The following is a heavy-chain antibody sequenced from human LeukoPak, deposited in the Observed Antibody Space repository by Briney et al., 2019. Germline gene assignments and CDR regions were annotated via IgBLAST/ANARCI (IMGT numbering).Heavy chain of an antibody. J-gene: IGHJ4*02. CDR1: GYTFTGYY. CDR2: INPNSGGT. V-gene: IGHV1-2*02. D-gene: IGHD3-9*01. Sequence: ASVTVSCKASGYTFTGYYMHWVRQAPGQGLEWMGWINPNSGGTSYAQKFLGRVTMTRDMSTSTVYMELSSLRSEDTAVYYCARDRGRADILTGYYPAESDYWGQGTLVTVSS. CDR3: ARDRGRADILTGYYPAESDY.